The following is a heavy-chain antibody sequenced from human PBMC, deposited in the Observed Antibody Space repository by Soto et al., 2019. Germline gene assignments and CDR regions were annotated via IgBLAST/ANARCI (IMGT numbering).Heavy chain of an antibody. Sequence: SVKVSCKASGGTFSSYAISWVRQAPGQGLEWMGGIIPIFGTANYAQKFQGRVTITADESTSTAYMELSSLRSEDTAVYYCARGTYSLGYCSGGSCTDYYGMDVWGQGTTVTVSS. CDR2: IIPIFGTA. V-gene: IGHV1-69*13. D-gene: IGHD2-15*01. CDR3: ARGTYSLGYCSGGSCTDYYGMDV. J-gene: IGHJ6*02. CDR1: GGTFSSYA.